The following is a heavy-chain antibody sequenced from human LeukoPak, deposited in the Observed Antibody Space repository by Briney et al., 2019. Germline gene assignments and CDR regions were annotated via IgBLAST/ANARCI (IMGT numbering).Heavy chain of an antibody. J-gene: IGHJ5*02. D-gene: IGHD4-23*01. V-gene: IGHV3-7*03. CDR2: MNQDGSEK. CDR1: GFTFSDSW. CDR3: ARDLYGGTVNWFDP. Sequence: GGSLRLSCAASGFTFSDSWMSWVRQAPGKGLEWVANMNQDGSEKDYVDSVKGRFTISRDNAKNSLYLQMNSLRAEDTAFYYCARDLYGGTVNWFDPRGQGTLVTVSS.